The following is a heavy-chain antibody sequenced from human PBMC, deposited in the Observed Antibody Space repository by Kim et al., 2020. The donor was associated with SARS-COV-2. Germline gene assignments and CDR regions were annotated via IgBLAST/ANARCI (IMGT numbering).Heavy chain of an antibody. V-gene: IGHV3-64*01. J-gene: IGHJ4*02. CDR2: INSNGGTT. D-gene: IGHD2-8*01. CDR3: ARGEKMYGLGPDY. CDR1: GFTFTSYS. Sequence: GGSLRLSCAASGFTFTSYSLHWVRQAPGKGLEFVSAINSNGGTTYYANSVEDRFTISIDNSKNTLYLQMGSLRPEDMAVYYCARGEKMYGLGPDYWGQGTLVTVSS.